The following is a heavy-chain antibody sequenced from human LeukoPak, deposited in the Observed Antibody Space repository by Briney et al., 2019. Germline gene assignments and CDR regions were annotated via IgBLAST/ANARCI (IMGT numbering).Heavy chain of an antibody. CDR1: GGSISSGGYY. D-gene: IGHD6-6*01. J-gene: IGHJ6*02. V-gene: IGHV4-31*03. Sequence: SQTLSLTCTVSGGSISSGGYYWSWIRQHPGKGLEWIGYIYYSGSTYYNPSLKSRVTISVDTSKNQFPLKLSSVTAADTAVYYCARESSSLYYYYGMDVWGQGTTVTVSS. CDR2: IYYSGST. CDR3: ARESSSLYYYYGMDV.